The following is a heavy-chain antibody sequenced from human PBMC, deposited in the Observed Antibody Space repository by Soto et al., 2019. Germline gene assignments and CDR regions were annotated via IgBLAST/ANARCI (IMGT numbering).Heavy chain of an antibody. Sequence: GGSLRLSCAASGFTFDTYTINWVRQAPGKGLEWVSSISSRSNYIYYADSVKGRFAISRDNAKKSLFLQMNSLRAEDTAVYYCARGYSGYYFDYWGQGTLVTVSS. CDR1: GFTFDTYT. D-gene: IGHD5-12*01. CDR2: ISSRSNYI. J-gene: IGHJ4*02. CDR3: ARGYSGYYFDY. V-gene: IGHV3-21*01.